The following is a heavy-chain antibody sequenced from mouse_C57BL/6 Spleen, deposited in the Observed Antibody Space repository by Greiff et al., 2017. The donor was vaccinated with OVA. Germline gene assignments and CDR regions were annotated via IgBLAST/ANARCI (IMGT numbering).Heavy chain of an antibody. CDR3: TGGFAY. V-gene: IGHV1-15*01. CDR1: GYTFTDYE. J-gene: IGHJ3*01. CDR2: IDPETGGT. Sequence: VQLQQSGAELVRPGASVTLSCKASGYTFTDYEMHWVKQTPVHGLEWIGAIDPETGGTAYNQKFKGKAILTADKSSSTAYMGLRSLTSEDSAVYYCTGGFAYWGQGTLVTVSA.